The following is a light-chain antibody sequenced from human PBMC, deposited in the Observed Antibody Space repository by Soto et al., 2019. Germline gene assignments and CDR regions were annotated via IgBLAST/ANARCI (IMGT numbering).Light chain of an antibody. CDR3: QQYGSSPWT. V-gene: IGKV3-20*01. CDR1: QSVSSSY. J-gene: IGKJ1*01. Sequence: EIVMTQSPGTLSLSPGERATLSCRASQSVSSSYLAWYQQKPVQAPRLLIYGASSRATGIPDRFSGSGSGTVVTLTISRLEPEDFAVYYSQQYGSSPWTFGQGTKVEIK. CDR2: GAS.